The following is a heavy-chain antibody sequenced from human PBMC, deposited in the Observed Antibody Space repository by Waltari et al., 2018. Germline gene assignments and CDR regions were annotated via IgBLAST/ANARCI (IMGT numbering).Heavy chain of an antibody. CDR3: ATNSYDSSGYWRE. Sequence: QVQLQESGPGLVKPSETLSLTCTVSGHSISSGYYWGWLRQPPGKGLEWIESISHSGITHHNPPLKSRVTTSVDTSKNQFSLKLTSVTAADTAVYYCATNSYDSSGYWREWGQGTLVTVSS. V-gene: IGHV4-38-2*02. CDR1: GHSISSGYY. J-gene: IGHJ4*02. CDR2: ISHSGIT. D-gene: IGHD3-22*01.